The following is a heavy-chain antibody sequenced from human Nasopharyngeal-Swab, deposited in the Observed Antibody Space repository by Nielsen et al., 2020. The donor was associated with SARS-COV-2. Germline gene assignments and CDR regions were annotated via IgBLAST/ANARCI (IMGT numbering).Heavy chain of an antibody. D-gene: IGHD3-16*01. CDR2: INGDGSIT. V-gene: IGHV3-74*01. CDR3: ARNLWGPADS. J-gene: IGHJ4*02. Sequence: VRQAPGKGLVCVSRINGDGSITNYADSVKGRFTISRDNAKNTLDLQMDSLRGEDTALYYCARNLWGPADSWGQGTLVTVSS.